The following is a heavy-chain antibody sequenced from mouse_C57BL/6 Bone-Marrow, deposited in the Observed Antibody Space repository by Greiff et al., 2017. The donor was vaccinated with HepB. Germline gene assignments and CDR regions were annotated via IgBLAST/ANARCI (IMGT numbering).Heavy chain of an antibody. J-gene: IGHJ3*01. CDR2: IDPENGDT. D-gene: IGHD2-12*01. CDR1: GFNIKDDY. V-gene: IGHV14-4*01. Sequence: EVKLMESGAELVRPGASVKLSCTASGFNIKDDYMHWVKQRPEQGLEWIGWIDPENGDTEYASKFQGKATITADTSSNTAYLQLSSLTSEDTAVYYCTTAGGDDGYWGQGTLVTVSA. CDR3: TTAGGDDGY.